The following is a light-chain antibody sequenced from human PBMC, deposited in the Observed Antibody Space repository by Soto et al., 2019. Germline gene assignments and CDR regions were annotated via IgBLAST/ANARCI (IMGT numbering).Light chain of an antibody. J-gene: IGKJ2*01. CDR1: QSISSW. V-gene: IGKV1-5*03. CDR3: QQYDSYPYT. CDR2: KAS. Sequence: DIQMTQSPSTLSASVGDRVTITCRASQSISSWLAWYQQKPGKDPKLLIYKASSLESGVPSRFSCSGSGTEFTLTIGSLQTDDFATYYCQQYDSYPYTFGQGTKLEIK.